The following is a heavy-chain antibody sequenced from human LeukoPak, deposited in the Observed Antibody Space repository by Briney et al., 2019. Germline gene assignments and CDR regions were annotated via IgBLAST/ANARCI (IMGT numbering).Heavy chain of an antibody. CDR3: ARSIGRRYYYMDV. V-gene: IGHV4-39*07. J-gene: IGHJ6*03. D-gene: IGHD2-15*01. CDR2: IYHSGSI. Sequence: SETLSLTCTVSGGSISSSSYYWGWIRQPPGKGLEWIGSIYHSGSIYYNPSLKSRVTISVDTSKNQFSLKLSSVTAADTAVYYCARSIGRRYYYMDVWGKGTTVTISS. CDR1: GGSISSSSYY.